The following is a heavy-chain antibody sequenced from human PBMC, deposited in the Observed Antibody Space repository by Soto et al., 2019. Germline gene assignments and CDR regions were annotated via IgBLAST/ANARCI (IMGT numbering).Heavy chain of an antibody. CDR2: ISSSGSTI. CDR1: GFTFSDYY. CDR3: ARAAEAGYMDV. V-gene: IGHV3-11*01. J-gene: IGHJ6*03. Sequence: GGSLRLSCAASGFTFSDYYMSWIRQAPGKGLEWVSYISSSGSTIYYADSAKGRFTISRDNAKNSLYLQMNSLRAEDTAVYYCARAAEAGYMDVWGKGTTVTVSS. D-gene: IGHD3-10*01.